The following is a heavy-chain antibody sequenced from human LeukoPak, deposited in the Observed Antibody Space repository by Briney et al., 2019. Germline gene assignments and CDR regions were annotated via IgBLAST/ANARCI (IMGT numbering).Heavy chain of an antibody. CDR3: ARDPWGGDIVVVPAAIHDP. CDR1: GYTFSGYS. D-gene: IGHD2-2*01. CDR2: INPNSGGT. Sequence: RASVKVSCKASGYTFSGYSMHWVRQAPGHGLEWMGRINPNSGGTNFAQKFQGRVTMTRDTSISTAYMELYRLTSDDTAVYYCARDPWGGDIVVVPAAIHDPWGQGTLVTVSS. J-gene: IGHJ5*02. V-gene: IGHV1-2*06.